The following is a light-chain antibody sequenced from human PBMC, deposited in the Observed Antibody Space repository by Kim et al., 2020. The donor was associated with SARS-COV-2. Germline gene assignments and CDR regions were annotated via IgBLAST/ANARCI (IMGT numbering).Light chain of an antibody. CDR3: QQYYGSPVT. V-gene: IGKV4-1*01. Sequence: ATINCKSSQSVLYSSNNKNYLAWYQQKPGQPPKLLIYWASTRESGVPDRFSGSGSGTDFTLTISSLQAEDVAVYYCQQYYGSPVTFGGGTKVVIK. J-gene: IGKJ4*01. CDR1: QSVLYSSNNKNY. CDR2: WAS.